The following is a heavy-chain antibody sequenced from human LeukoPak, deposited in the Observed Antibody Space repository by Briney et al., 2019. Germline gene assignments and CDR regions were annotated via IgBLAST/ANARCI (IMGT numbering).Heavy chain of an antibody. J-gene: IGHJ3*02. Sequence: GGSLRLSCAASGFTFSSYWMSWVRQAPGKGLEWVANIKQDGSEKYYVDSVKGRFTISRDNSKNTLYLQMNSLRAEDTAVYYCAKDQGFSSGWFDAFDIWGQGTMVTVSS. CDR2: IKQDGSEK. CDR3: AKDQGFSSGWFDAFDI. V-gene: IGHV3-7*01. CDR1: GFTFSSYW. D-gene: IGHD6-19*01.